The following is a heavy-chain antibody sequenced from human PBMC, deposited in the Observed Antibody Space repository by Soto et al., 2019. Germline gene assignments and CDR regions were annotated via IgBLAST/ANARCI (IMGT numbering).Heavy chain of an antibody. D-gene: IGHD3-16*01. CDR3: AIGSSGPYDYVWGSPLGPFDY. Sequence: PGGSLRLSCAASGFTFSSYAMSWVRQAPGKGLEWVSAISGSGGSTYYADSVKGRFTISRDNSKNTLYLQMNSLRAEDTAVYYCAIGSSGPYDYVWGSPLGPFDYWGQGTLVTVSS. J-gene: IGHJ4*02. CDR1: GFTFSSYA. V-gene: IGHV3-23*01. CDR2: ISGSGGST.